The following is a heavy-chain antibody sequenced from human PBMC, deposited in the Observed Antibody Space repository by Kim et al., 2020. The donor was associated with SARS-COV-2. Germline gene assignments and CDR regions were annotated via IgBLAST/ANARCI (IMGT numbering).Heavy chain of an antibody. J-gene: IGHJ3*02. Sequence: SETLSLTCTVSGGSISSYYWSWIRQPPGKGLEWIGYIYYSGSTNYNPSLKSRVTISVDTSKNQISLKLSSVTAADTAVYYCARFYYDSSGYWMDSFDIWGQGTMVSVSS. CDR1: GGSISSYY. V-gene: IGHV4-59*13. CDR2: IYYSGST. D-gene: IGHD3-22*01. CDR3: ARFYYDSSGYWMDSFDI.